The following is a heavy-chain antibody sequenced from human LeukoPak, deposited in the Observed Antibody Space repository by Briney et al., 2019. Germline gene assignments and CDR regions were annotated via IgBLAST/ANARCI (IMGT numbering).Heavy chain of an antibody. D-gene: IGHD3-10*01. CDR3: AALTYYGSGTDY. Sequence: KPGGSLRLSCAASGFTFSSYSMNWVRQAPGKGLEWVSSISSSSSYIYYADSVKGRFTISRDNAKNSLYLQMDSLRAEDTAVYYCAALTYYGSGTDYWGQGTLVTVSS. V-gene: IGHV3-21*01. CDR2: ISSSSSYI. J-gene: IGHJ4*02. CDR1: GFTFSSYS.